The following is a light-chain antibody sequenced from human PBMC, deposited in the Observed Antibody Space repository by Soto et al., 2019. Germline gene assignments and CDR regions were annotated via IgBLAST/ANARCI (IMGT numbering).Light chain of an antibody. J-gene: IGKJ1*01. Sequence: EIVMTQSPATLSMSPGQRVTLSCRASQSVSSNLAWNQQKPGQAPRLLIYGASTMATGIPDRFSGSGSGTEFILTISSLQSEDFAVYYCQQYNIWPWTFGQGTKVEIK. CDR3: QQYNIWPWT. CDR2: GAS. V-gene: IGKV3-15*01. CDR1: QSVSSN.